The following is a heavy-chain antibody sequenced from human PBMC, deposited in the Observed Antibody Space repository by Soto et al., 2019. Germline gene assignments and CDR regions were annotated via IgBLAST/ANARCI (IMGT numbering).Heavy chain of an antibody. J-gene: IGHJ4*02. D-gene: IGHD3-10*01. CDR1: GFSLSTYGVG. CDR2: IYWDDDT. V-gene: IGHV2-5*02. Sequence: ITLKESGPTLVKPTQTLTLTCTFSGFSLSTYGVGVGWIRQPPGKALEWLALIYWDDDTRFSPSLNSRLAITKDTSKSQVVLTMTHMDPVDTATYYCAHRPGFSMAFDYWGPGSLVTVSS. CDR3: AHRPGFSMAFDY.